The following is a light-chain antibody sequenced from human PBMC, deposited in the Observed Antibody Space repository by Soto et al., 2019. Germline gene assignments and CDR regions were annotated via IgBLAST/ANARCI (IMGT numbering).Light chain of an antibody. CDR1: QSISTF. V-gene: IGKV1-5*01. CDR2: DAS. CDR3: QQYDSYSWT. J-gene: IGKJ1*01. Sequence: DIHRIKSPSTLSASAGDTVTITCQASQSISTFLAWYQQKPGKAPKLLIFDASSLKSGVPSRFSGSGSGTEFTLTISSLQADDFATYYCQQYDSYSWTFGQGTKV.